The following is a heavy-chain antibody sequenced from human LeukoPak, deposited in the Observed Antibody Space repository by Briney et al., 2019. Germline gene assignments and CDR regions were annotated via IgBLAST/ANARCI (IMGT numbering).Heavy chain of an antibody. V-gene: IGHV4-4*07. CDR2: IYTSGST. D-gene: IGHD6-19*01. J-gene: IGHJ6*02. Sequence: SETLPLTCTVSGGSISSYYWSWIRQPAGKGLEWIGRIYTSGSTSYNPSLKSRVTMSVDTSKNQCSLKLSSVNAADTAVYYCASVYSNGSTWMDVWGQGTTVTVSS. CDR3: ASVYSNGSTWMDV. CDR1: GGSISSYY.